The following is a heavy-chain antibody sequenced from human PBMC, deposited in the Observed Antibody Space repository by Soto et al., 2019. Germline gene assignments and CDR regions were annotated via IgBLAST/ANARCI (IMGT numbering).Heavy chain of an antibody. Sequence: AETLSLTCAVSGGSISSSNWWRVFRHAGGEVLEWIGEIYHSGSTNYNPSLKSRATISVDKSKNQFSLKLSSVTAADTAVYYCARNLYCTNGVCSTYYYGMDVWGQGTTVTVSS. D-gene: IGHD2-8*01. CDR3: ARNLYCTNGVCSTYYYGMDV. J-gene: IGHJ6*02. V-gene: IGHV4-4*02. CDR2: IYHSGST. CDR1: GGSISSSNW.